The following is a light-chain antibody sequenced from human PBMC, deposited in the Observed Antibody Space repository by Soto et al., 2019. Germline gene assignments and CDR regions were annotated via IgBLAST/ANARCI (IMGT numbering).Light chain of an antibody. J-gene: IGLJ2*01. CDR3: CSYAGSSTHVV. V-gene: IGLV2-23*01. CDR2: EGT. CDR1: SSDVGTYNL. Sequence: QSVLTQPASVSGSPGQSITISCTGTSSDVGTYNLGSWYQQCPGKAPKLMIYEGTKRPSGVSNRFSGSKSGNTASLTISGLQAEYEADYDCCSYAGSSTHVVFGGGTKVTVL.